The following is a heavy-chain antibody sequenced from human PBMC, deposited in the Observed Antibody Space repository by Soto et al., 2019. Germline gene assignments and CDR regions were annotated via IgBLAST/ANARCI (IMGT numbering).Heavy chain of an antibody. V-gene: IGHV1-69*01. D-gene: IGHD3-22*01. CDR2: ITPIFGKA. J-gene: IGHJ1*01. CDR3: ARGWGSDSTTYYYAY. CDR1: GGTFSSST. Sequence: QVQLVQSGAEVRRPGSSVRVSCKASGGTFSSSTISWVRQAPGQGLEWVGGITPIFGKANYAQKFQGRVTITADESRSTAYMELSSLRSEDTALYFCARGWGSDSTTYYYAYRGQGTSVTVSS.